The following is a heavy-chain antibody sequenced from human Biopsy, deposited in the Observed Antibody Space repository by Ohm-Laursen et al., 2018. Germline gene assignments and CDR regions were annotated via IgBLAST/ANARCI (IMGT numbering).Heavy chain of an antibody. D-gene: IGHD1-1*01. CDR2: IYSGGNT. Sequence: SLRLSCTASGFTFSDYYMSWIRQAPGKGLEWVSIIYSGGNTYYADSVKGRFTISRDNSKNTVYLQMNSLRAEDTAVYYCARDPRDGRTGKSTKDALDIWGQGTMVTVSS. CDR1: GFTFSDYY. V-gene: IGHV3-53*01. J-gene: IGHJ3*02. CDR3: ARDPRDGRTGKSTKDALDI.